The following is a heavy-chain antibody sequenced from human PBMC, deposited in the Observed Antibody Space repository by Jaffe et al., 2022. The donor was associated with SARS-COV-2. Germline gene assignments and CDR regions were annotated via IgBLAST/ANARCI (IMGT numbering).Heavy chain of an antibody. CDR3: AATWTTAEALEY. Sequence: QVQLQESGPGLVEPSETLSISCTVSGASVNRGSYFWTWVRQSAGKGLEWLGRMYVTGTTAYNPSLETPVSMSMDTSKNQFSLRLDSVTAADSAVYYCAATWTTAEALEYWGQGILVTVSS. CDR1: GASVNRGSYF. J-gene: IGHJ4*02. V-gene: IGHV4-61*02. CDR2: MYVTGTT. D-gene: IGHD2-21*02.